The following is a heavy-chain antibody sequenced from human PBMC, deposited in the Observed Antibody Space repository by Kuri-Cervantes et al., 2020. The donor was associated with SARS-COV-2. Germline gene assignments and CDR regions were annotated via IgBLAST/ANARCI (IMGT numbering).Heavy chain of an antibody. V-gene: IGHV3-64*01. J-gene: IGHJ2*01. CDR3: ARGPRGGTTVGYFDL. Sequence: GGSLRLSCAASGFTFSSYAMHWVRQAPGKGLEYVSAISSNGGSTYYANSVKGRFTISRDNSKNTLYLQMGSLRAEDMAVYYCARGPRGGTTVGYFDLWGRGTLVTVSS. D-gene: IGHD4-17*01. CDR1: GFTFSSYA. CDR2: ISSNGGST.